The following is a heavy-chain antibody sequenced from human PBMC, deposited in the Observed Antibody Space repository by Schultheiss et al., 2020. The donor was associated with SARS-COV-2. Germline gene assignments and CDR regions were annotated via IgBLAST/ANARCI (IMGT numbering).Heavy chain of an antibody. V-gene: IGHV1-18*01. D-gene: IGHD3-3*01. Sequence: ASVKVSCKASGYTFTSYGISWVRQAPGQGLEWMGWISAYNGNTNYAQKLQGRVTMTTDTSTSTAYMELSSLRSEDTAVYYCARVYYDFWSGPATLDYWGQGTLVTVSS. CDR3: ARVYYDFWSGPATLDY. CDR2: ISAYNGNT. J-gene: IGHJ4*02. CDR1: GYTFTSYG.